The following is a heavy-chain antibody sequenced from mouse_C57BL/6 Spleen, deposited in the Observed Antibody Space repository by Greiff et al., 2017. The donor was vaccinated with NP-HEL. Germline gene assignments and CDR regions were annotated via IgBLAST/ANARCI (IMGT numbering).Heavy chain of an antibody. CDR1: GFTFSDYG. J-gene: IGHJ1*03. V-gene: IGHV5-17*01. D-gene: IGHD3-1*01. Sequence: EVMLVESGGGLVKPGGSLKLSCAASGFTFSDYGMHWVRQAPEKGLEWVAYISSGSSTIYYADTVKGRFTISRDNAKNTLFLQMTSLRSEDTAMYYCPRPPGLYWYFDVWGTGTTVTVSS. CDR2: ISSGSSTI. CDR3: PRPPGLYWYFDV.